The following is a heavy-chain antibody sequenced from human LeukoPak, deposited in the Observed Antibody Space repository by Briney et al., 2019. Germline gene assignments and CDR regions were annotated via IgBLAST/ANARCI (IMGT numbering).Heavy chain of an antibody. CDR1: GFDFSTYA. D-gene: IGHD5-12*01. V-gene: IGHV3-21*01. CDR2: ISTMSNYI. CDR3: SRDRLGGLDY. Sequence: GGSLRLSCAASGFDFSTYAINWVRQAAGKGLEWVSSISTMSNYIFYGDSVKGRFTISRDNAKNSVYLQMNSLRPEDTAVYYCSRDRLGGLDYWGQGTLVTVSS. J-gene: IGHJ4*02.